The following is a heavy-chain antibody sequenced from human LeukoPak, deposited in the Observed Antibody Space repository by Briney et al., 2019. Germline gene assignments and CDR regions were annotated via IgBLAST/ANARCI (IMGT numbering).Heavy chain of an antibody. V-gene: IGHV1-18*01. CDR1: GYTFTSYG. Sequence: ASVKVSCKASGYTFTSYGISWVRQAPGQGLEWMGWISAYNGNTNYAQKLQGRVTMTTDTSTSTAYMELRGLRSDDTAVYYCAREKVEHYYYYYMDVWGKGTTVTVSS. D-gene: IGHD1/OR15-1a*01. J-gene: IGHJ6*03. CDR3: AREKVEHYYYYYMDV. CDR2: ISAYNGNT.